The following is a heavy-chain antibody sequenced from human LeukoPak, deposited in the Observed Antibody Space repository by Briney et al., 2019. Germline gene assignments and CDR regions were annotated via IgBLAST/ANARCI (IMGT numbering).Heavy chain of an antibody. D-gene: IGHD1-26*01. J-gene: IGHJ4*02. Sequence: PSETLSLTCSVSNGAVKNYYWTWIRQPPGRGLEWIANFLYSGTTTYRASLDSRLIISVDNSKNTASLRLLSVTAADTAVYYCATLVYSGSRYHFDTWGQGTLVTVSS. CDR3: ATLVYSGSRYHFDT. V-gene: IGHV4-59*02. CDR2: FLYSGTT. CDR1: NGAVKNYY.